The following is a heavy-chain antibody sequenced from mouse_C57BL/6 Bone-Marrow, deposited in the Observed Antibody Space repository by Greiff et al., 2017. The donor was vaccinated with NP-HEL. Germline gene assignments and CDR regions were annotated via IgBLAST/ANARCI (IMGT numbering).Heavy chain of an antibody. D-gene: IGHD2-2*01. CDR3: ARGEVNQGAWFGY. J-gene: IGHJ3*01. CDR2: FHPYNDDT. V-gene: IGHV1-47*01. Sequence: LQESGAELVKPGASVKMSCKASGYTFTTYPIEWMKQNHGKSLEWIGNFHPYNDDTKYNEKFKGKATLTVEKSSSTVYLELSRLTSDDSAVLYCARGEVNQGAWFGYWGQGTLVTVSA. CDR1: GYTFTTYP.